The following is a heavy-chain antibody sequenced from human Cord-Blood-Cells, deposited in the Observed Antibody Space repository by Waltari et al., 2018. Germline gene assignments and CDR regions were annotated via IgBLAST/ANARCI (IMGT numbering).Heavy chain of an antibody. V-gene: IGHV4-39*01. D-gene: IGHD6-13*01. Sequence: QLQLQESGPGLVKPSETLSLTCTVSGGSISSSSYYWGWIRQPPGKGLEWIGSIYYSGSPYYNPSLKSRVTITVDTSKNQFSLKLSSVTAADTAVYYCARADSSSWYDAFDIWGQGTMVTVSS. CDR3: ARADSSSWYDAFDI. J-gene: IGHJ3*02. CDR1: GGSISSSSYY. CDR2: IYYSGSP.